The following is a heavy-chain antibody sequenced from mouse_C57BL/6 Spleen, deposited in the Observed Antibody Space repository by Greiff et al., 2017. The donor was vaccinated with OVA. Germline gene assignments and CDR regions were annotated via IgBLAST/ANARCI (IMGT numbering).Heavy chain of an antibody. CDR2: IYPGDGDT. Sequence: VQLQQSGAELVKPGASVKISCKASGYAFSSYWMNWVKQRPGKGLEWIGQIYPGDGDTNYNGKFKGKATLTADKSSSQAYMQLSSLTSEASAVFFRARGGGVLYYAMDYWGQGTSVTVSS. J-gene: IGHJ4*01. CDR3: ARGGGVLYYAMDY. CDR1: GYAFSSYW. V-gene: IGHV1-80*01.